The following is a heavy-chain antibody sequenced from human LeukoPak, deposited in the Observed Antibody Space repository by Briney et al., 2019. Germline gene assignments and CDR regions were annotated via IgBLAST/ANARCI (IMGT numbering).Heavy chain of an antibody. CDR3: ARQTGSGLFILP. Sequence: SETLSLTCAVYGGSFSGYYWSWIRQPPGKGLEWIGEINHSGSTNYNPSLKSRVTISVDTSKNQFSLKLSSVTAADTAFYFCARQTGSGLFILPGGQGTLVTVSS. V-gene: IGHV4-34*01. J-gene: IGHJ4*02. CDR1: GGSFSGYY. D-gene: IGHD3-10*01. CDR2: INHSGST.